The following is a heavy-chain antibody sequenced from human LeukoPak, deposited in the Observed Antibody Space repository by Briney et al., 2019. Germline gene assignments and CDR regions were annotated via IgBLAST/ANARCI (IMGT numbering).Heavy chain of an antibody. V-gene: IGHV1-18*01. Sequence: GASVKVSFQSTGYTLTSYDIHWVRQASGKVGEWMGRSSAYSGNTNYAQKHQGRVTMTTDTSTSTAYMELRSLRSDDTAVYYCARDGGVSRGYYDYWGEGTLVTVSS. CDR1: GYTLTSYD. J-gene: IGHJ4*02. CDR2: SSAYSGNT. CDR3: ARDGGVSRGYYDY. D-gene: IGHD3-22*01.